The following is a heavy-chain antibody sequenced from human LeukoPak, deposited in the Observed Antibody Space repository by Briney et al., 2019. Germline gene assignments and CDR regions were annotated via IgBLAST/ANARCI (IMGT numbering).Heavy chain of an antibody. Sequence: ASVKVSCKASGYTFSDYYIQWVRQAPGQGLEWMGWISAYNGNTNYAQKLQGGVTMTTDTSTSTAYMELRSLRSDDTAVYYCARKVGELPDYWGQGTLVTVSS. CDR1: GYTFSDYY. D-gene: IGHD3-10*01. V-gene: IGHV1-18*04. CDR2: ISAYNGNT. J-gene: IGHJ4*02. CDR3: ARKVGELPDY.